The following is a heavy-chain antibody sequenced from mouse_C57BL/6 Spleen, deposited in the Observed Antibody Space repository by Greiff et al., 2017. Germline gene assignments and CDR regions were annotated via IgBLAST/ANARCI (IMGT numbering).Heavy chain of an antibody. J-gene: IGHJ1*03. CDR2: INPNNGGT. Sequence: EVQLQQSGPELVKPGASVKISCKASGYTFTDYYMNWVKQSHGKSLEWIGDINPNNGGTSYNQKFKGKATLTVDKSSSTAYMELRSLTSEDSAVXYCASPYDGYYYWYFDVWGTGTTVTVSS. CDR1: GYTFTDYY. CDR3: ASPYDGYYYWYFDV. V-gene: IGHV1-26*01. D-gene: IGHD2-3*01.